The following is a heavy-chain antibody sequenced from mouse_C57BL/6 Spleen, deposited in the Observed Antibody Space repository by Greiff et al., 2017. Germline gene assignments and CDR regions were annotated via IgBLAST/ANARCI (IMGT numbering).Heavy chain of an antibody. V-gene: IGHV1-64*01. CDR2: IHPNSGST. J-gene: IGHJ4*01. CDR1: GYTFTSYW. CDR3: ARADSMRAMDY. Sequence: QVQLQQPGAELVKPGASVKLSCKASGYTFTSYWMHWVKQRPGQGLEWIGMIHPNSGSTNYNEKYKSKATLTVDKSSSTAYMQLSSLTSEDSAVYYCARADSMRAMDYWGQGTSVTVSS. D-gene: IGHD2-10*02.